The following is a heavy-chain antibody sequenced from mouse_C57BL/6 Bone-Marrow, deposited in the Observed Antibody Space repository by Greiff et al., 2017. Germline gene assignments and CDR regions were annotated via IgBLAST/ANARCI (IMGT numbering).Heavy chain of an antibody. D-gene: IGHD1-1*01. CDR3: ARTYYYGSSQAWFAY. J-gene: IGHJ3*01. Sequence: EVQLQQSGPELVKPGASVKISCKASGYSFTGYYMHWVKQSHGNILDWIGYIYPYNGVSSYNQKFKGKATLTVDKSSSTAYMELRSLTSEDSAVYYCARTYYYGSSQAWFAYWGQGTLVTVSA. V-gene: IGHV1-31*01. CDR1: GYSFTGYY. CDR2: IYPYNGVS.